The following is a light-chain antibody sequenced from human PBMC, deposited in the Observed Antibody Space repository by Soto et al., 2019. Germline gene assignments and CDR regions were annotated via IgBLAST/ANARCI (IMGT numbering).Light chain of an antibody. CDR2: EFS. CDR1: SSDVAGYDF. V-gene: IGLV2-14*01. CDR3: SSYTRSSTLVV. J-gene: IGLJ2*01. Sequence: QSVLTQPASVSGSPGQSITISCTGTSSDVAGYDFVSWYQQHPGKAPKLMIYEFSDRPAGVSNRFSGSKSGNTASLSISGLQPEDEAYYYCSSYTRSSTLVVFGGGTKLTV.